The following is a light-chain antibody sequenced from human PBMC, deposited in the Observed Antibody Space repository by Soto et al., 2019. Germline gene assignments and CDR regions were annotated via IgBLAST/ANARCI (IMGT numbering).Light chain of an antibody. J-gene: IGKJ5*01. CDR2: GAS. CDR1: QSVSSN. V-gene: IGKV3-15*01. CDR3: QQYNDWRLIS. Sequence: EIVMTQSPATLSVSPGERATLSCRASQSVSSNLAWYQQKPGQAPRLLIYGASTRATGIPARFSGSGSGTEFTLTISRLQSEDFAVYFCQQYNDWRLISFGQGTRLEIK.